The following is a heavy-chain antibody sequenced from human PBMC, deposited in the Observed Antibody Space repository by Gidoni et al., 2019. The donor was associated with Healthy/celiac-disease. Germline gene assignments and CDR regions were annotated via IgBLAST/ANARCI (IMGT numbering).Heavy chain of an antibody. J-gene: IGHJ6*02. CDR3: ASGCGGDCGMDV. D-gene: IGHD2-21*01. Sequence: LEWMGWITPFNGNTNYAQKFQDRVTITRDRSMSTAYMELSSLRSEDTAMYYCASGCGGDCGMDVWGQGTTVTVSS. V-gene: IGHV1-45*02. CDR2: ITPFNGNT.